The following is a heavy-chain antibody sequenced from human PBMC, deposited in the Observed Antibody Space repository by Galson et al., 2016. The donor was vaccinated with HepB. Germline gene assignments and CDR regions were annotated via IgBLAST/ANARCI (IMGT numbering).Heavy chain of an antibody. V-gene: IGHV1-18*01. CDR3: TRDQDGSGIDAKGNKWFDP. Sequence: SVKVSCKASGYTFHTYGIRWVRQAPGQGLEWMGWISVYNGKTSYAQNVQDRVTLSTDTATDTAYMEMRRLRSNDTAVYYCTRDQDGSGIDAKGNKWFDPWGQGTLVTVPS. D-gene: IGHD3-10*01. CDR2: ISVYNGKT. J-gene: IGHJ5*02. CDR1: GYTFHTYG.